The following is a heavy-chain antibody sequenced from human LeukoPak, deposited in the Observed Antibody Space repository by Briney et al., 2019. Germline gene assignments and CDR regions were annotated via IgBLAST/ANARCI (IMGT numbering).Heavy chain of an antibody. CDR1: GFTFSSYA. J-gene: IGHJ3*02. V-gene: IGHV3-64*01. Sequence: GGSLRLSCAASGFTFSSYAMHWVRQAPGKGLAYVSAINSNGGSTYYANSVKCRFTISRDNSKNTLYLQMGSLRAEDMAVYYCARGAGSGSYFAFRAFDIWGQGTMVTVSS. CDR2: INSNGGST. D-gene: IGHD1-26*01. CDR3: ARGAGSGSYFAFRAFDI.